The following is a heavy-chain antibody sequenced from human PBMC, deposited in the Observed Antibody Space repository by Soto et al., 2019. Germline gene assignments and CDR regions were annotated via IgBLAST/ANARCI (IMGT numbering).Heavy chain of an antibody. J-gene: IGHJ6*02. V-gene: IGHV1-69*12. Sequence: QVQLEQSGAEVKKPGSSVKLSCKASGGTFRNSAISWVRQAPGQGLEWMGGIMPIFRTPDYAQKFQGRVTITADESTNTAYMELSGLRSEDTAVYYCARDNDRPQLGGNYYYILDVWGHGTTVTVSS. CDR1: GGTFRNSA. CDR3: ARDNDRPQLGGNYYYILDV. D-gene: IGHD1-1*01. CDR2: IMPIFRTP.